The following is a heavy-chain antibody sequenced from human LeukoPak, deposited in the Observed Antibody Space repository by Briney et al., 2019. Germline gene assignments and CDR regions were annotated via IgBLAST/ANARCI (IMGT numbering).Heavy chain of an antibody. CDR3: AKEVGDAYYYYMDV. J-gene: IGHJ6*03. D-gene: IGHD3-3*01. CDR1: GFTFSSYG. CDR2: IRYDGSNK. V-gene: IGHV3-30*02. Sequence: GGSLRLSCAASGFTFSSYGMHWVRQAPGKGLEWVAFIRYDGSNKYYADSVKGRFTISRDNSKNTLYLQMNSLRAEDTAVCYCAKEVGDAYYYYMDVWGKGTTVPVSS.